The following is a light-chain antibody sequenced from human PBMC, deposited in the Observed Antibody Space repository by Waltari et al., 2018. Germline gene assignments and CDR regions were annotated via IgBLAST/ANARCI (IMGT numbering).Light chain of an antibody. CDR1: SRRFYY. Sequence: SSEQSQDPAVSVALVQPVRITCQGDSRRFYYASWRRQKPGQSPVLLIYGKNNRPSGIPDRFSASSSGNTASLTITGARAEDEADYYCNTRDMSGDVVFGGGTKLTVL. CDR3: NTRDMSGDVV. V-gene: IGLV3-19*01. J-gene: IGLJ2*01. CDR2: GKN.